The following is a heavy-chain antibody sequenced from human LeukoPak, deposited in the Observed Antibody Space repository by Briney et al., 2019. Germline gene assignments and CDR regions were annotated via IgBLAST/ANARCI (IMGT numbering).Heavy chain of an antibody. CDR2: IYHSGST. D-gene: IGHD3-22*01. V-gene: IGHV4-30-2*01. CDR3: ARSGWDYYDSSGPRSWFDP. J-gene: IGHJ5*02. CDR1: GGSISSGDYS. Sequence: PSETLPLTCAVSGGSISSGDYSWSWIRQPPGKGLEWIGYIYHSGSTYYNPSLKSRVTISVDRSKNQFSLKLTSMTAADTAVYYCARSGWDYYDSSGPRSWFDPWGQGTLVTVSS.